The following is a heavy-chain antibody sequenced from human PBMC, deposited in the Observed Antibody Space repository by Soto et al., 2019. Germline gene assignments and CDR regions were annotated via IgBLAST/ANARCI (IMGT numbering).Heavy chain of an antibody. CDR3: VGDSARLRGCWFDP. V-gene: IGHV1-3*01. J-gene: IGHJ5*02. CDR2: INAGNGNT. Sequence: QVRLVQSGAEVKKPGASVKLSCKASGYTFTTYAVHWVRQAPGQSLEWMGWINAGNGNTKYSQKFQDRVTLSIDTSASTGYMELNSTPSKDTAIYYCVGDSARLRGCWFDPWGQGALVTVS. D-gene: IGHD2-8*01. CDR1: GYTFTTYA.